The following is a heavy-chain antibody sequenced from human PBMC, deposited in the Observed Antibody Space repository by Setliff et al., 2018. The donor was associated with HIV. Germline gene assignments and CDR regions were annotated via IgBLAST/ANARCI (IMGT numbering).Heavy chain of an antibody. J-gene: IGHJ4*01. D-gene: IGHD6-19*01. CDR1: GFTFTGYW. CDR3: SRGARTVAYSCCFDL. V-gene: IGHV3-7*03. CDR2: INYDGSEK. Sequence: PGGSLRLSCAASGFTFTGYWMSWVRLAPGKGLEWVANINYDGSEKYYVDSVKGRFTISRDNAKSSLNLQMNSLRVEDTAMYYCSRGARTVAYSCCFDLLRHGTLVTV.